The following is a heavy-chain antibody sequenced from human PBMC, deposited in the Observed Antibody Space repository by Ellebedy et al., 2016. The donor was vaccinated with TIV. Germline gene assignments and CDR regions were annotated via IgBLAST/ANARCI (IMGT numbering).Heavy chain of an antibody. Sequence: GESLKISXAASGFTFSSYSMNWVRQAPGKGLEWVSSISSSSSYIYYADSVKGRFTISRDNAKNSLYLQMNSLRAEDTAVYYCARESYGASFDIWGQGTMVTVSS. CDR3: ARESYGASFDI. D-gene: IGHD5-18*01. CDR2: ISSSSSYI. J-gene: IGHJ3*02. V-gene: IGHV3-21*01. CDR1: GFTFSSYS.